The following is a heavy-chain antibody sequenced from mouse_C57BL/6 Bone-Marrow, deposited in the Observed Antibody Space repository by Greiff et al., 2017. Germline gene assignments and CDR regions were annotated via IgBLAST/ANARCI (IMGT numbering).Heavy chain of an antibody. Sequence: VQLQQPGAELVKPGASVKMSCKASGYTFTSYWITWVKQRPGQGLEWIGDIYPGSGSTNYNEKFKSKATLTVDTSSSTAYMQRSSLTSEDAAVYYCARTGDYGPWDYWGQGTTLTVSS. CDR2: IYPGSGST. CDR1: GYTFTSYW. CDR3: ARTGDYGPWDY. J-gene: IGHJ2*01. V-gene: IGHV1-55*01. D-gene: IGHD2-4*01.